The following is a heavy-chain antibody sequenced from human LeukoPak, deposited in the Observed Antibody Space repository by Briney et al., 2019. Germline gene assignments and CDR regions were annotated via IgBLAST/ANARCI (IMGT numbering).Heavy chain of an antibody. CDR1: GYSFTSYW. Sequence: GESPKISRKGSGYSFTSYWIGWVRQMPGKGLEWMGIIYPGDSDTRYSPSFQGQVTISADKSISTAYLQWSSLKASDTAMYYCARLSMVRGVNHFDYWGQGTLVTVSS. V-gene: IGHV5-51*01. D-gene: IGHD3-10*01. CDR2: IYPGDSDT. J-gene: IGHJ4*02. CDR3: ARLSMVRGVNHFDY.